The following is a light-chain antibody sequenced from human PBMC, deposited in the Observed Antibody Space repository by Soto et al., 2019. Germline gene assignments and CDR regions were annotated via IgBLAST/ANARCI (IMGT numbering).Light chain of an antibody. CDR3: QQYGSSPIT. J-gene: IGKJ5*01. Sequence: ETVMTQSPGTLSVSLGERATLSCMASQSVSIHLAWYQQKPGQAPRLLIYGASSRATGIPDRFSGSGSGTDFTLTISRLEPEDFAVYYCQQYGSSPITFGQGTRLEIK. V-gene: IGKV3-20*01. CDR2: GAS. CDR1: QSVSIH.